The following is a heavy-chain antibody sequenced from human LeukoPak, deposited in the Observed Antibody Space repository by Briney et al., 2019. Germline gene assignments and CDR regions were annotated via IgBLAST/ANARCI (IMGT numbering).Heavy chain of an antibody. CDR2: IYTSGST. Sequence: PSQTLSLTCTVSGGSISSDNYFWSWIRQPAGKGLEWIGRIYTSGSTNYNPSLKSRVTISVDTSKNQFSLTLNSVTAADTAVYYCARDSPLEGATDYWGQGTLVTVSS. CDR3: ARDSPLEGATDY. D-gene: IGHD1-26*01. CDR1: GGSISSDNYF. V-gene: IGHV4-61*02. J-gene: IGHJ4*02.